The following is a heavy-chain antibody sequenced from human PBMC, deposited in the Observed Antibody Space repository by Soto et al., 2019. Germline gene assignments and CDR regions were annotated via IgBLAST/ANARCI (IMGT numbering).Heavy chain of an antibody. CDR2: ISGSDGST. CDR3: AKHLHYFDY. Sequence: GGSLRLSCAASGFTFSTYAMSWFRQAPGKGLEWVSGISGSDGSTYYADSVKGRFTISRDNSKNTLYLQMNSLRAEDTAVYYCAKHLHYFDYWGQGTLVTVSS. CDR1: GFTFSTYA. J-gene: IGHJ4*02. V-gene: IGHV3-23*01.